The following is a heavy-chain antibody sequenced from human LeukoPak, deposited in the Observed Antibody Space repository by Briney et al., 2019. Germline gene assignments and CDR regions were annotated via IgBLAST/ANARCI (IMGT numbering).Heavy chain of an antibody. CDR1: GFTFSNAW. CDR2: IYSGGST. V-gene: IGHV3-66*01. J-gene: IGHJ4*02. D-gene: IGHD4-11*01. CDR3: AREGTV. Sequence: LSGGSLRLSCAASGFTFSNAWMSWVRQAPGKGLEWVSIIYSGGSTYNADSVKGRFTISRDNSKNTLYLQMNSLRAEDTAVYYCAREGTVRGQGTLVTVSS.